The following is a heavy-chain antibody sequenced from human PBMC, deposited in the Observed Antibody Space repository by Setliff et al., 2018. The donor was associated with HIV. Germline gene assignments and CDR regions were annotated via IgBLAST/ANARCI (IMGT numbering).Heavy chain of an antibody. CDR1: GGFISSGTYY. CDR3: ASSPDSMVRARGEAFDI. Sequence: PSETLSLTCTVSGGFISSGTYYWSWIRQPAGKGLEWIGRIYTSGSTNYSPSLKSRVTISVDTSKNQFSLKLSSVTAADTAVYYCASSPDSMVRARGEAFDIWGQGTVVTVSS. V-gene: IGHV4-61*02. J-gene: IGHJ3*02. CDR2: IYTSGST. D-gene: IGHD3-10*01.